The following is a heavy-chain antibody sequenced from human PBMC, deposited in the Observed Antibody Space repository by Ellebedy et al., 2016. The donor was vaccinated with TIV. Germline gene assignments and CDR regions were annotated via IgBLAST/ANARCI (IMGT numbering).Heavy chain of an antibody. CDR1: GGTFSTYA. J-gene: IGHJ4*02. V-gene: IGHV1-69*13. CDR2: FLPMFGTA. Sequence: ASVKVSCKAFGGTFSTYALNWVRQAPGQGLEWIGAFLPMFGTATSAQKFQGRVTITADESMTTAYMELRNLRSDDTALYYCAREGFEYWGQGTLVAVSS. CDR3: AREGFEY.